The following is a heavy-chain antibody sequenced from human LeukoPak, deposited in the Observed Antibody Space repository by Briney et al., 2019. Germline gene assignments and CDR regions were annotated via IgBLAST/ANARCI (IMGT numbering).Heavy chain of an antibody. CDR3: ARHRTGGLYGY. CDR2: INHSGST. Sequence: SETLSLTCAVYGGSFSGYYWSWVRQPPGKGLEWIGEINHSGSTNYNPSLKSRVTISVDTSKNQFSLKLSSVTAADTAVYYCARHRTGGLYGYWGQGTLVTVSS. D-gene: IGHD2-15*01. J-gene: IGHJ4*02. CDR1: GGSFSGYY. V-gene: IGHV4-34*01.